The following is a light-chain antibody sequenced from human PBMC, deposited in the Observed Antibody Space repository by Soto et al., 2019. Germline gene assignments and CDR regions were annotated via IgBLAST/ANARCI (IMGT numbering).Light chain of an antibody. Sequence: EIVMTQSPATLSVSPGERATLSCRASQSVSSNLAWYQQKPGQAPRLLIYGASTRATGIPARFSGSGSGTEFTHTISRLYCESAAFYLCQEYNTWPIAIGQGTRLEI. J-gene: IGKJ5*01. CDR2: GAS. CDR1: QSVSSN. V-gene: IGKV3-15*01. CDR3: QEYNTWPIA.